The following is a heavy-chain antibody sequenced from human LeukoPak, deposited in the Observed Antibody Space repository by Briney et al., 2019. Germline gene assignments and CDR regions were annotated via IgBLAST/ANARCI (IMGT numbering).Heavy chain of an antibody. CDR1: GGSISSYY. V-gene: IGHV4-59*01. J-gene: IGHJ6*03. D-gene: IGHD4-17*01. CDR2: IYYSGST. Sequence: PSETLSLTCTVSGGSISSYYWSWIRQPPGKGLEWIGYIYYSGSTNYNPSLKSRVTISVDTSKNQFSLKLSSVTAADTAVYYCARGSTVTTLYYYYYMDVWGKGTTVTISS. CDR3: ARGSTVTTLYYYYYMDV.